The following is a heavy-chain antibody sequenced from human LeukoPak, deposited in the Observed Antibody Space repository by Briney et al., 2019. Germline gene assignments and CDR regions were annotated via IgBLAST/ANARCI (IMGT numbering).Heavy chain of an antibody. V-gene: IGHV4-39*07. J-gene: IGHJ6*03. CDR2: IYSIGSS. Sequence: SETLSHTCTVSGGSFTSSSYYWGWIRQSAGKGLEWIGRIYSIGSSHYNPSFKSRVSMSLDTSKNQVSLSLTSVTAADTAVYYCARDWGKSHSRHYYYYMDVWGKGTAVTVSS. CDR3: ARDWGKSHSRHYYYYMDV. CDR1: GGSFTSSSYY. D-gene: IGHD3-16*01.